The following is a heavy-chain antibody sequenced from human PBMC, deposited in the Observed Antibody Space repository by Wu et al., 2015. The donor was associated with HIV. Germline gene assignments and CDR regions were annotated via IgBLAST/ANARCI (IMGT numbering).Heavy chain of an antibody. CDR1: GYTFTGYY. CDR3: ARVPPVWFGDVPGTDCLVPTP. CDR2: INPNSGGT. V-gene: IGHV1-2*02. D-gene: IGHD3-10*01. Sequence: QVQLVQSGAEVKKPGASVKVSCKASGYTFTGYYMHWVRQAPGQGLEWMGWINPNSGGTNYAQKFQGRVTMTRDTSISTAYMELSRLRSDDTAVYYCARVPPVWFGDVPGTDCLVPTPWGQGTLVTVSS. J-gene: IGHJ5*02.